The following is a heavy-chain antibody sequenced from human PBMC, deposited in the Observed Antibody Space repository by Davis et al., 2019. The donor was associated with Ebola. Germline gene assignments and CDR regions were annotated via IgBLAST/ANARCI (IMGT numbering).Heavy chain of an antibody. CDR3: AREGAEVQGVIVTYYYYGMDV. CDR2: INHSGST. J-gene: IGHJ6*02. V-gene: IGHV4-34*01. Sequence: QTLSLTCSVYGGSFCGYYWSLIRQPPGKGPEWIGEINHSGSTNYNPSLKSRVTISVDTSKNQFTLKLSSVTAADTAVYYCAREGAEVQGVIVTYYYYGMDVWGQGTTVTVSS. CDR1: GGSFCGYY. D-gene: IGHD3-10*01.